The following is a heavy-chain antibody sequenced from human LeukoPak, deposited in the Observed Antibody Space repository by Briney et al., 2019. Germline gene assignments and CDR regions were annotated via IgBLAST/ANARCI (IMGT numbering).Heavy chain of an antibody. D-gene: IGHD6-13*01. Sequence: ASVKVSFKASGYTFTSYGISWVRQAPGQGLEWMGWISAYNGNTNYAQKLQGRVTMTTDTSTSTAYMELRSLRSDDTAVYYCARGKSSSWYLMYYFDYWGQGTLVTVSS. CDR1: GYTFTSYG. CDR3: ARGKSSSWYLMYYFDY. J-gene: IGHJ4*02. CDR2: ISAYNGNT. V-gene: IGHV1-18*01.